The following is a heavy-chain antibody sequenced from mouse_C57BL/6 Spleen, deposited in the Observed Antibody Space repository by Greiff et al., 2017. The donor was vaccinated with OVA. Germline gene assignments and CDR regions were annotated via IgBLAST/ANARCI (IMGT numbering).Heavy chain of an antibody. CDR3: ASSNYEGAMDY. V-gene: IGHV2-9*01. D-gene: IGHD2-5*01. CDR1: GFSLTSYG. CDR2: IWGGGST. Sequence: VQLKESGPGLVAPSQSLSITCTVSGFSLTSYGVDWVRQPPGTGLEWLGVIWGGGSTNYNSALMSRPSIRTDNSKSQVFLKMNSLQTDDTAMYYCASSNYEGAMDYWGQGTSVTVSS. J-gene: IGHJ4*01.